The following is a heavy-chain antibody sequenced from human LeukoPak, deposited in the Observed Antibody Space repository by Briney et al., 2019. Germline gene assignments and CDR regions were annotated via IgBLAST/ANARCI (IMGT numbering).Heavy chain of an antibody. J-gene: IGHJ5*01. CDR2: ISYDGSKK. D-gene: IGHD6-13*01. Sequence: PGRSLRLSCAASGFTFSNYAMHWVRQAPGKGLEWVAVISYDGSKKHYADSVKGRFTISRDNSKNTLYLQMNNLDTEDTAVYYCARGRGASYSSSWYDFWGQGTLVTVSS. CDR3: ARGRGASYSSSWYDF. V-gene: IGHV3-30*04. CDR1: GFTFSNYA.